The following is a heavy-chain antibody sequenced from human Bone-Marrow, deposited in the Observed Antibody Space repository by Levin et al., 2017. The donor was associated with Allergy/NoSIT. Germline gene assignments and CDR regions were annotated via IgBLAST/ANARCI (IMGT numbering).Heavy chain of an antibody. V-gene: IGHV3-30*18. CDR1: GFTFISYG. D-gene: IGHD3-9*01. J-gene: IGHJ4*02. CDR3: AKDRYFDSLSPVYYFDY. CDR2: ISKDGSSK. Sequence: GGSLRLSCAASGFTFISYGMHWVRQAPGKGLEWVAVISKDGSSKNYADSVKGRFSVSRDNSKNTLYLQMNSLRVEDTAVYYCAKDRYFDSLSPVYYFDYWGQGTLVTVSS.